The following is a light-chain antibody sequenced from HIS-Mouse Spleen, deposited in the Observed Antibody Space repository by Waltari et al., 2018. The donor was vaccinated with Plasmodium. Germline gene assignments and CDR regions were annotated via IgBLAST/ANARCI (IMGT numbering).Light chain of an antibody. J-gene: IGLJ3*02. CDR3: CSYAGSYTWV. CDR2: DVS. Sequence: QSALTQPRSVSGSPGQSVTISCTGTSSDVGGYNYVSWYQQHPGKAPKLMIYDVSKRPSGVPDRFSGSKSGNTASLTISGLQAEDDYYCCSYAGSYTWVFGGGTKLTVL. CDR1: SSDVGGYNY. V-gene: IGLV2-11*01.